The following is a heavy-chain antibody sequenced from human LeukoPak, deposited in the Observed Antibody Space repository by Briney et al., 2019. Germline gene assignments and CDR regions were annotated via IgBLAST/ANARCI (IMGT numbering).Heavy chain of an antibody. CDR2: IYYSGST. J-gene: IGHJ4*02. CDR3: ARDSGYSSD. Sequence: SETLSLTCTVSGGSISSSSYYWGWIRQPPGKGLEWIGSIYYSGSTYYNPSLKSRVTISVDTSKNQFSLKLSSVTAADTAVYYCARDSGYSSDWGQGTLVIVSS. CDR1: GGSISSSSYY. V-gene: IGHV4-39*07. D-gene: IGHD6-19*01.